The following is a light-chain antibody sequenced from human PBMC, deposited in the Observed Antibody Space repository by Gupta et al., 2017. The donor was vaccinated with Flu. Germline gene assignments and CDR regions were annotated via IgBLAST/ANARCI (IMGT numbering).Light chain of an antibody. CDR1: QSISSY. CDR3: QQSYSTPLFT. V-gene: IGKV1-39*01. J-gene: IGKJ3*01. Sequence: DRVTITCRASQSISSYLNLYQQKPGKAPKLLIYAASSLQSGVPSRFSGGGSETDFTLTISSLQPEDSATYYCQQSYSTPLFTFGPGTKVDIK. CDR2: AAS.